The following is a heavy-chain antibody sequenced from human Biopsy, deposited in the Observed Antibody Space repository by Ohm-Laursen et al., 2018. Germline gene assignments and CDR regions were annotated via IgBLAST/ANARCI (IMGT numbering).Heavy chain of an antibody. D-gene: IGHD3-22*01. CDR2: ISHTGYT. CDR1: GGSFTGHY. V-gene: IGHV4-59*11. CDR3: ARGDYFDSNGYFWFDP. Sequence: SDTLSLTCTVSGGSFTGHYWTWIRQPPGKGLEWIGHISHTGYTSYKSSLKSRVTISLDTSRKHFSLRLTSLAAADTAVYYCARGDYFDSNGYFWFDPWGQGTLATVSS. J-gene: IGHJ5*02.